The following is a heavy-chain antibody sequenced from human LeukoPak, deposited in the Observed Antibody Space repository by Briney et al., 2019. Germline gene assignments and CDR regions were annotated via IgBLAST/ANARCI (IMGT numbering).Heavy chain of an antibody. J-gene: IGHJ4*02. D-gene: IGHD3-10*01. CDR2: IIPIFGTA. CDR1: GGTFSSYA. Sequence: SVKVSCKASGGTFSSYAISWVRQAPGQGLEWMGGIIPIFGTANYAQKFQGRVTITADESTSTAYMELGSLRSEDTAVYYCARANYYGSGSYYNLIDYWGQGTLVTVSS. V-gene: IGHV1-69*13. CDR3: ARANYYGSGSYYNLIDY.